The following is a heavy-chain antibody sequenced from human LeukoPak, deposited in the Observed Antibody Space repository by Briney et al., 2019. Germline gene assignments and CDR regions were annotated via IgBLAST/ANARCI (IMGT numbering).Heavy chain of an antibody. CDR3: ARDPPSFQH. CDR1: GFTFSSYA. J-gene: IGHJ1*01. CDR2: ISYDGSNK. Sequence: PGRSLRLSCAASGFTFSSYAMHWVRQAPGKGLEWVAVISYDGSNKYYADSVKGRLTISRDNSKNTLYLQMNSLRAEDTAVYYCARDPPSFQHWGQGTLVTVSS. V-gene: IGHV3-30-3*01.